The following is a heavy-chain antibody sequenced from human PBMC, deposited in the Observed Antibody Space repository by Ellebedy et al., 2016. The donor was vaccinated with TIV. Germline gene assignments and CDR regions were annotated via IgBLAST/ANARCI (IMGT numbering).Heavy chain of an antibody. V-gene: IGHV3-7*03. D-gene: IGHD3-10*01. CDR2: IKQDGSEK. CDR1: GFTFSSYW. J-gene: IGHJ3*02. Sequence: GGSLRLSXAASGFTFSSYWMSWVRQAPGKGLEWVANIKQDGSEKYYVDSVKGRFTISRDNAKNSLYLQMNSLRAEDTAVYYCARDPGGLLWFGDAFDIWGQGTMVTVSS. CDR3: ARDPGGLLWFGDAFDI.